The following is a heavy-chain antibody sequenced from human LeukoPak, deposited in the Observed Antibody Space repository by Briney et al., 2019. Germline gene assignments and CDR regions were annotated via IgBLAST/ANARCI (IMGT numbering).Heavy chain of an antibody. Sequence: GSLRLSCAASGFTFSSYWMSWVRQPPGKGLEWIGEINHSGSTNYNPSLKSRVTISVDTSKNQFSLKLSSVTAADTAVYYCAREPTTVTTYDYWGQGTLVTASS. CDR3: AREPTTVTTYDY. D-gene: IGHD4-17*01. V-gene: IGHV4-34*01. CDR1: GFTFSSYW. J-gene: IGHJ4*02. CDR2: INHSGST.